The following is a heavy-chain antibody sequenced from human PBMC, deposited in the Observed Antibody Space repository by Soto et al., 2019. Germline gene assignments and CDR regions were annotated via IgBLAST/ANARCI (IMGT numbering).Heavy chain of an antibody. CDR2: IYHSGST. CDR1: GGSISSYY. D-gene: IGHD6-13*01. Sequence: QVQLQESGPGLVKPSETLSLTCTVSGGSISSYYWSWIRQPPGKGLEWIGYIYHSGSTNYNPSLKSRVTISVDTSKNRFSLKLSSVTAADTAVYYCARGYSSSWADAFDIWGQGTMVTVSS. J-gene: IGHJ3*02. V-gene: IGHV4-59*01. CDR3: ARGYSSSWADAFDI.